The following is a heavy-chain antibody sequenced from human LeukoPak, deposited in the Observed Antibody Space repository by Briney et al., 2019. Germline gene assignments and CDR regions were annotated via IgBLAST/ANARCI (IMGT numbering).Heavy chain of an antibody. CDR1: GGSISSTSYF. J-gene: IGHJ4*02. CDR2: IYYSGST. CDR3: ARDTAMPDY. V-gene: IGHV4-39*07. Sequence: SETLSLTCTVSGGSISSTSYFWAWIRQPPGKGLEWIGSIYYSGSTYYNPSLKSRVTISVDTSKNQFSLKLSSVTAADTAVYYCARDTAMPDYWGQGTLVTVSS. D-gene: IGHD5-18*01.